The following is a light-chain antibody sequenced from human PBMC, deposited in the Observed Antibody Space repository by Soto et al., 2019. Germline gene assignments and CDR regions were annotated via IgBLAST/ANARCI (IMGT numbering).Light chain of an antibody. CDR2: EGS. CDR3: CSYAGSSTGV. CDR1: SSDVGSYNL. Sequence: QSALTQPASVSGSPGQSITISCTGTSSDVGSYNLVSWYQQHPGKAPKLMIYEGSKRASGVSNRFSGSTSGNTASLTISGLQAEDEADYYCCSYAGSSTGVFGGGTKLTVL. V-gene: IGLV2-23*01. J-gene: IGLJ3*02.